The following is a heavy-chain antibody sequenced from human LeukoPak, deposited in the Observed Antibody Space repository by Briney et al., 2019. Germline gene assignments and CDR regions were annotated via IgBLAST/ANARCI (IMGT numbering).Heavy chain of an antibody. V-gene: IGHV3-74*01. CDR2: INSDGSWT. Sequence: GGSLRLSCAASGNYWMHWVRQVPGKGLVWVSHINSDGSWTSYADSVKGRFTISGDNAKNSLYLQMNSLRAEDTAVYYCARASYYDSSGYSYWGQGTLVTVSS. J-gene: IGHJ4*02. CDR1: GNYW. CDR3: ARASYYDSSGYSY. D-gene: IGHD3-22*01.